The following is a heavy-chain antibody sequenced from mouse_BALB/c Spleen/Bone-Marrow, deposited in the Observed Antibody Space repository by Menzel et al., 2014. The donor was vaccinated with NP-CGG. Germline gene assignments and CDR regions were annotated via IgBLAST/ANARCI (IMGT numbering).Heavy chain of an antibody. V-gene: IGHV1-7*01. J-gene: IGHJ2*01. CDR2: INPSTGYT. CDR1: GYTFTSYW. Sequence: VQLVESGAELAKPGASVKMSCKASGYTFTSYWMHWVKQRPGQGLEWIGYINPSTGYTEYNQKFKDKATLTANKSSSTAYMQPSSLTSEDSAVYYCARSGGYDGFSYWGQGTTLTVSS. CDR3: ARSGGYDGFSY. D-gene: IGHD2-2*01.